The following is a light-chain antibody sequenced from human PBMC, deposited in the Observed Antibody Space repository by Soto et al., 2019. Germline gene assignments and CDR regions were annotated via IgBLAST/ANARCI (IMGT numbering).Light chain of an antibody. Sequence: QSVLTQPPSASGTPGQRVTISCSGSSSNIGSNYVYWYQQLLGTAPKLLIYSNNQRPSGVPDRFSGSKSGTSASLAISGLRSEDEADYYCAAWDDSLSGLYVFGTGTKVTVL. CDR1: SSNIGSNY. V-gene: IGLV1-47*02. CDR2: SNN. J-gene: IGLJ1*01. CDR3: AAWDDSLSGLYV.